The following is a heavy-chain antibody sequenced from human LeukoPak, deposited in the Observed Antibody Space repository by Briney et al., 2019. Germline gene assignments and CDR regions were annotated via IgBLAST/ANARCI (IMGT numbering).Heavy chain of an antibody. CDR2: IYYSGST. Sequence: GSLKLSCAASGFTFSNYWMTWVRQPPGKGLEWIGSIYYSGSTYYNPSLKSRVTISVDTSKNQFSLKLSSVTAADTAVYYCARVWSRTSIAARQIGGRRYYYYYMDVWGKGTTVTVSS. V-gene: IGHV4-39*07. D-gene: IGHD6-6*01. CDR1: GFTFSNYW. CDR3: ARVWSRTSIAARQIGGRRYYYYYMDV. J-gene: IGHJ6*03.